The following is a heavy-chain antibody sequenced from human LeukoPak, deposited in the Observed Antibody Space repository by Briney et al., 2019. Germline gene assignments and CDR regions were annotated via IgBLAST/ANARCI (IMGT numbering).Heavy chain of an antibody. CDR3: ARLTSIFGVVTIDY. J-gene: IGHJ4*02. Sequence: SETLSLTCTVSGGSISSYSWSWIRQPPGKGLEWIGYIYYSGSTNYNPSLKSRVTISVDTSKNQFSLKLSSVTAADTAVYYCARLTSIFGVVTIDYWGQGTLVTVSS. CDR1: GGSISSYS. V-gene: IGHV4-59*08. D-gene: IGHD3-3*01. CDR2: IYYSGST.